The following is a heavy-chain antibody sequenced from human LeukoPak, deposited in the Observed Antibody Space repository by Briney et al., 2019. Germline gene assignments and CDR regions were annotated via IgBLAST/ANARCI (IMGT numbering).Heavy chain of an antibody. J-gene: IGHJ4*02. Sequence: GGSLRLSCGASGITVSSNYMNWVRQVPGKGLEWVSVISSTGSTYYADSVKGRFTISRDHANNTLSLQMKSLRVEDTAFYYCARGGDPLAPAAPYDYWGQGTLVTVSS. D-gene: IGHD2-2*01. CDR1: GITVSSNY. V-gene: IGHV3-66*01. CDR3: ARGGDPLAPAAPYDY. CDR2: ISSTGST.